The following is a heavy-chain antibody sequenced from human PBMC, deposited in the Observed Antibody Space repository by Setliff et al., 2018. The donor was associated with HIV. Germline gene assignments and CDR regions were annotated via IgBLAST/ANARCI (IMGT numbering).Heavy chain of an antibody. CDR2: ISHGGST. CDR1: SGSFSGYY. J-gene: IGHJ4*01. Sequence: PSETLSLTCAVYSGSFSGYYWSWIRQSPGKGLEWIGEISHGGSTKYNPSFKSRLAMSVDTSKQQFSLKLNSVTAADTAVYYCARDRALRFSQSPSLHYFDVWGQGILVTVSS. CDR3: ARDRALRFSQSPSLHYFDV. V-gene: IGHV4-34*01.